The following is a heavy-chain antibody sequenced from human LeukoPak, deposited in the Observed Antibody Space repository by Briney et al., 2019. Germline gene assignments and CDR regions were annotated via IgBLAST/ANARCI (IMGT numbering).Heavy chain of an antibody. D-gene: IGHD6-19*01. CDR3: AKRISAVAGTYYYYMDV. Sequence: GGSLRLSCAAPGFTFSSYGMSWVRQAPGKGLEWVSAISGSGGSTYYADSVKGRFTISRDNSKNTLYLQMNSLRAEDTAVYYCAKRISAVAGTYYYYMDVWGKGTTVTISS. J-gene: IGHJ6*03. CDR1: GFTFSSYG. V-gene: IGHV3-23*01. CDR2: ISGSGGST.